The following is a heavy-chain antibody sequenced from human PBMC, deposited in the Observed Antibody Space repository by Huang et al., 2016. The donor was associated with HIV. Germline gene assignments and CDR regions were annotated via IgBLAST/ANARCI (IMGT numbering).Heavy chain of an antibody. CDR2: INPTGGTT. CDR3: ARGYSNGWYGVLEY. V-gene: IGHV1-46*01. Sequence: QVQLVQSGAEVKKPGASVKMSCKTSGYTFTTYYIPWVRQAPVHGLEGMGVINPTGGTTAYAPNFQGRLTMTRDMSASTVQLELRGLRSEDTAIYYCARGYSNGWYGVLEYWGQGTLVAVSS. CDR1: GYTFTTYY. D-gene: IGHD6-19*01. J-gene: IGHJ4*02.